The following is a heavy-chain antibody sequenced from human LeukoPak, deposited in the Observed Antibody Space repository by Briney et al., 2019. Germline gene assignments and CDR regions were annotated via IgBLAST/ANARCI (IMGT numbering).Heavy chain of an antibody. D-gene: IGHD6-19*01. CDR3: ARDLSSGWYATLDY. J-gene: IGHJ4*02. V-gene: IGHV3-33*01. Sequence: PGGSLRLSCAASGFTFSSYGMHWVRQAPGKGLEWVAVIWYDGSNKYYADSVKGRFTISRDNSKNTLYLQMNSLRAEDTAVYYCARDLSSGWYATLDYWGQGTLVTVSS. CDR2: IWYDGSNK. CDR1: GFTFSSYG.